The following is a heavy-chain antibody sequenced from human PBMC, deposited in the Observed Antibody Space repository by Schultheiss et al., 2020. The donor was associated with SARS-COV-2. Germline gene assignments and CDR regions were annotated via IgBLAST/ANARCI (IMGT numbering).Heavy chain of an antibody. CDR2: IYHSGST. Sequence: SETLSLTCAVSGGSISSSNWWSWVRQPPGKGLEWIGEIYHSGSTNYNPSLKSRVTISVDTSKNQFSLKLSSVTAADTAVYYCARLWGRYCSSTSCYPYWGQGTLVTVS. V-gene: IGHV4-4*02. CDR1: GGSISSSNW. CDR3: ARLWGRYCSSTSCYPY. D-gene: IGHD2-2*01. J-gene: IGHJ4*02.